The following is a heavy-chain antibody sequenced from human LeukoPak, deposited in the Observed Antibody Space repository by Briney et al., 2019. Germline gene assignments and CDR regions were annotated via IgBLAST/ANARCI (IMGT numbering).Heavy chain of an antibody. Sequence: GGSLRLSCAASGFTFSSYAMHWVRQAPGKGLEWVAVISYDGSNKYYADSVKGRFTISRDNSKNTLYLQMNSLRAEDTAVYYCARDRSGYLFYYYYYTDVWGKGTTVTVSS. D-gene: IGHD3-3*01. CDR3: ARDRSGYLFYYYYYTDV. CDR1: GFTFSSYA. CDR2: ISYDGSNK. J-gene: IGHJ6*03. V-gene: IGHV3-30*14.